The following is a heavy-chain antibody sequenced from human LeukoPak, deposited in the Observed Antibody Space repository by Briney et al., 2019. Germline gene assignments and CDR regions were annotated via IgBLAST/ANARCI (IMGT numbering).Heavy chain of an antibody. CDR3: ARHEDEDGYNAKTIDY. Sequence: SETLSLTCTVSGGSISSSSNYWGWVRQPPGKGLEWIGTVYSTGSTTYSNPSLKSRVTISVDTSKNQFSLKLSSVTAADTAVYYCARHEDEDGYNAKTIDYWGQGTLVTVSS. V-gene: IGHV4-39*01. D-gene: IGHD5-24*01. CDR1: GGSISSSSNY. CDR2: VYSTGSTT. J-gene: IGHJ4*02.